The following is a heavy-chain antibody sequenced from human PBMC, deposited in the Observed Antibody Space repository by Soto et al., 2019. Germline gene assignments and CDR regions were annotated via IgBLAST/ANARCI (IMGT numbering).Heavy chain of an antibody. J-gene: IGHJ5*02. V-gene: IGHV3-7*03. CDR1: GFSFSSDW. Sequence: GGSLRLSCAASGFSFSSDWMSWVRQAPGKGPEWVANIKEDGGEQHYVDSVKGRFTISRDNTENSLFLQMNNLRAEDSAIYYCAITTSTVYYWLDPWGQGTKVTVYS. CDR2: IKEDGGEQ. D-gene: IGHD4-4*01. CDR3: AITTSTVYYWLDP.